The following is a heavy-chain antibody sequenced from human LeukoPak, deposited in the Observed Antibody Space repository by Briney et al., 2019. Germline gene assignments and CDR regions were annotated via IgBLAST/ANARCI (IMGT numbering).Heavy chain of an antibody. Sequence: PGGSLRLSCAASGFTFSSYGLHWVRQAPGKGLEWVAFIRYDGSNKYYADSVKGRFTISRDNSKNTLYLQMNSLRAEDTAVYSCAKVWLLGVSSGLSADYWGQGTLVTVSS. CDR1: GFTFSSYG. J-gene: IGHJ4*02. D-gene: IGHD3-22*01. CDR3: AKVWLLGVSSGLSADY. CDR2: IRYDGSNK. V-gene: IGHV3-30*02.